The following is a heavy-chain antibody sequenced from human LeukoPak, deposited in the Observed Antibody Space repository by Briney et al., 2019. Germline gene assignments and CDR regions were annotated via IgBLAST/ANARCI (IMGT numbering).Heavy chain of an antibody. CDR1: GYTFSGYY. D-gene: IGHD3-3*01. CDR2: INPSGGST. V-gene: IGHV1-46*01. CDR3: ARGINYDFWSGYYTGFDWFDP. Sequence: ASVKVSCKASGYTFSGYYIHWVRQAPGQGLEWMGIINPSGGSTSYAQKFQGRVTMTRDTSTSTVYMELSSLRSEDTAVYYCARGINYDFWSGYYTGFDWFDPWGQGTLVTVSS. J-gene: IGHJ5*02.